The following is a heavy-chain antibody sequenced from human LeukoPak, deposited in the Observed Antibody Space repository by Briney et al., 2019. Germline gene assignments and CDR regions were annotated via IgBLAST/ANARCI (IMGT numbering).Heavy chain of an antibody. Sequence: GGSLRLSCAASGFTFSSYAMSWVRQAPGKGLEWVSGISGSGGSTYYADSVKGRFTISRDNSKNTLYLQMNSLRAEDTAVYYCARVDNSSSVDYWGQGTLVTVSS. J-gene: IGHJ4*02. CDR2: ISGSGGST. D-gene: IGHD6-6*01. CDR3: ARVDNSSSVDY. V-gene: IGHV3-23*01. CDR1: GFTFSSYA.